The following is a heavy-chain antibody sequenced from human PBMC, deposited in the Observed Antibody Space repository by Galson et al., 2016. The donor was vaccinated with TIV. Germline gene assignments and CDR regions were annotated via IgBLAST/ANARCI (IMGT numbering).Heavy chain of an antibody. CDR2: ISSSGSLT. V-gene: IGHV3-21*01. CDR1: GFTFTSFS. Sequence: SLRLSCAGSGFTFTSFSINWVRQAPGKGLEWVSSISSSGSLTYYADSVKGRFTISRDNAKNSVFLQMNSLRAEDTAVYHCARVWVYMGYGIDVWGQGTTVTVFS. CDR3: ARVWVYMGYGIDV. D-gene: IGHD2-2*02. J-gene: IGHJ6*02.